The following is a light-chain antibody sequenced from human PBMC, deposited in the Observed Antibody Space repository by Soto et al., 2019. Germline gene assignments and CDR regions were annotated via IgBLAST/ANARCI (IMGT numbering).Light chain of an antibody. CDR1: ESVSSVY. Sequence: EIVLTQSPGTLSLSPGERATLSCRASESVSSVYLAWYQHKPGQAPRLLIFGASSRATAIPDRFSGSWSGTDFTLTISRLEPEDFAVYYCQHYGGSFTFGQGTRLEIK. CDR3: QHYGGSFT. V-gene: IGKV3-20*01. CDR2: GAS. J-gene: IGKJ5*01.